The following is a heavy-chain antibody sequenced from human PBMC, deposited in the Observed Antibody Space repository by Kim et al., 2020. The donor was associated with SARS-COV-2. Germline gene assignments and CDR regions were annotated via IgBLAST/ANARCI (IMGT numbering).Heavy chain of an antibody. D-gene: IGHD6-6*01. J-gene: IGHJ4*02. Sequence: DSGKGRLTISRDNAKNTLYLQMNSLRAEDTAVYYCARDGGSSSSAPYFDYWGQGTLVTVSS. CDR3: ARDGGSSSSAPYFDY. V-gene: IGHV3-74*01.